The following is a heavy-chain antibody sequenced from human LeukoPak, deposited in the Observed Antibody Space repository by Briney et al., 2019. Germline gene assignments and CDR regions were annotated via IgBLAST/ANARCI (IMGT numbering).Heavy chain of an antibody. D-gene: IGHD6-13*01. V-gene: IGHV3-30*04. CDR1: GFTFSHYA. J-gene: IGHJ4*02. CDR2: ISYDGNKK. CDR3: ARSRIATPGRVY. Sequence: GGSLRLSCAASGFTFSHYAMHWVRQAPGEGLEWVAVISYDGNKKFYADSVKGRFNISRDNSQSTPYLQMNSLRADDTAVYYCARSRIATPGRVYWGQGTLVTVSS.